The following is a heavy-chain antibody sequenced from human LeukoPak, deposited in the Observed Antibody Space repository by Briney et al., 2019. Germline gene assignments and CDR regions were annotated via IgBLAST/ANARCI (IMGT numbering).Heavy chain of an antibody. V-gene: IGHV3-7*01. CDR2: IKPDGSDK. Sequence: GGSLRLSCVRSGFSFRSHWVNWVRQSPGKGLEWVANIKPDGSDKYYVDSARGRFTVSRDNAKNSAFLQMNSLRAEDTAIYYCATISAQTFDIWGQGTLVSVSS. J-gene: IGHJ3*02. CDR3: ATISAQTFDI. CDR1: GFSFRSHW. D-gene: IGHD5-24*01.